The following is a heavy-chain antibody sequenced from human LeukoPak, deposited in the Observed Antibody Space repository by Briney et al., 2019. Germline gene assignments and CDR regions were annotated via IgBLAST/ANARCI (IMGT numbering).Heavy chain of an antibody. CDR2: INIDGSIS. J-gene: IGHJ4*02. D-gene: IGHD1-14*01. V-gene: IGHV3-74*01. Sequence: GGSLRLSCAASGFTFSSYAMSWVRQAPGKGLVWVSHINIDGSISRYADSVKGRFTISRDSAKNTLYLQMNSLRAEDTAVYFCARGNPLIDYWGQGTLVTVSS. CDR1: GFTFSSYA. CDR3: ARGNPLIDY.